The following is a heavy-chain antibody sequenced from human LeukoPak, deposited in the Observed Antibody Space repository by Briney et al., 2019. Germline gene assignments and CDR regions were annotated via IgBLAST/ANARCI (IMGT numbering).Heavy chain of an antibody. J-gene: IGHJ4*02. CDR3: ARVEGTVTTLKVGYFDY. D-gene: IGHD4-17*01. Sequence: PGGSLRLSCAASGFTFSSYAMHWVRQAPGKGLEWVAVISYDGSNKYYADSVKGRFTISRDNSKNTLYLQMNSLRAEDTAVYYCARVEGTVTTLKVGYFDYWGQGTLVTVSS. V-gene: IGHV3-30-3*01. CDR2: ISYDGSNK. CDR1: GFTFSSYA.